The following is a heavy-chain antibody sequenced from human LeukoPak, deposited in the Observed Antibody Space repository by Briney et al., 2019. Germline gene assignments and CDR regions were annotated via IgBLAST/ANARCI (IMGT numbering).Heavy chain of an antibody. D-gene: IGHD2-15*01. CDR2: FDPEDGET. V-gene: IGHV1-24*01. CDR1: GYTLTELS. J-gene: IGHJ4*02. Sequence: ASVKVSCKVSGYTLTELSMHWVRQAPGKGLEWMGGFDPEDGETIYAQKFQGRVTMTEDTSTDTAYMELSSLRSEDTAVYYCARTIVVVVAATTRMTTIDYWGQGTLVTVSS. CDR3: ARTIVVVVAATTRMTTIDY.